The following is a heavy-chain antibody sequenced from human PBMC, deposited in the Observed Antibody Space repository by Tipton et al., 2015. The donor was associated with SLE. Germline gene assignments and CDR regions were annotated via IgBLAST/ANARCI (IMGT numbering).Heavy chain of an antibody. V-gene: IGHV3-30*04. CDR2: ISYDGGD. J-gene: IGHJ4*02. CDR1: GFTFSNYA. Sequence: SLRLSCSASGFTFSNYAIHWVRQAPGKGLEWVAIISYDGGDGYADSVKGRFTISRDNSKNTLYLQMNSLRAEDTAVYYCARDGYNWISFDYWGQGTLVTVSS. CDR3: ARDGYNWISFDY. D-gene: IGHD1-1*01.